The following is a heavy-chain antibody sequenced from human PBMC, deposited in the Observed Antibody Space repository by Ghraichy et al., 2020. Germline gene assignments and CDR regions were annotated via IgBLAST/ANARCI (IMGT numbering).Heavy chain of an antibody. V-gene: IGHV3-13*01. J-gene: IGHJ6*02. CDR1: GFTFSSYD. CDR3: ARGLNDFWSGYYREDYYYGMDF. Sequence: GESLNISCAASGFTFSSYDMHWVRQATGKGLEWVSAIGTAGDTYYPGSVKGRFTISRENAKNSLYLQMNSLRAGDTAVYYCARGLNDFWSGYYREDYYYGMDFCGQGTTVTVSS. D-gene: IGHD3-3*01. CDR2: IGTAGDT.